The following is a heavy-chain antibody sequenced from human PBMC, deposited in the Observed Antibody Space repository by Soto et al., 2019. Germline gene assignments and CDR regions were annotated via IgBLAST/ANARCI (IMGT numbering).Heavy chain of an antibody. CDR3: AHRPRGYAYYFDY. D-gene: IGHD5-12*01. CDR2: IYWDEDK. J-gene: IGHJ4*02. V-gene: IGHV2-5*02. Sequence: QITLKESGPTLVKPTQTLTLTCTFSGFSLRTRGVAVGWFRQPPGKALEWLALIYWDEDKWYSPSLKSRLTIADDTSKNQVVLTMTNVDPVDTATYYCAHRPRGYAYYFDYRGQGILVTVSS. CDR1: GFSLRTRGVA.